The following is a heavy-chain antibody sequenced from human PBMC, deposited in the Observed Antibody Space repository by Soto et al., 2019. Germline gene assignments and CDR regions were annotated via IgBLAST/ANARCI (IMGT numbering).Heavy chain of an antibody. CDR2: ISYDGSNK. V-gene: IGHV3-30-3*01. D-gene: IGHD3-22*01. J-gene: IGHJ4*02. CDR1: GFTFSSYA. Sequence: GGSLRLSCAACGFTFSSYAMHWVRQAPGKGLEWVAVISYDGSNKYYADSVKGRFTISRDNSKNTLYLQMNSLRAEDTAVYYCARGLNDSSGYNWGQGTLVTVSS. CDR3: ARGLNDSSGYN.